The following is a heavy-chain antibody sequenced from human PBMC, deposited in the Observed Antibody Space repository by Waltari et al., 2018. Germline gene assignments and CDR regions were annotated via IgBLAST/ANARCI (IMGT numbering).Heavy chain of an antibody. J-gene: IGHJ4*02. CDR2: IYYSGST. Sequence: QLQLQESGPGLVKPSETLSLTCTVSGGSISSSSYYWGWIRQPPGKGLEWIGSIYYSGSTYDNPSLKSRVIISVDTSKNQFSLKLSAVTAADTAVYYCARISVDSSGYFSYYFDYWGQGTLVTVSS. D-gene: IGHD3-22*01. CDR3: ARISVDSSGYFSYYFDY. CDR1: GGSISSSSYY. V-gene: IGHV4-39*07.